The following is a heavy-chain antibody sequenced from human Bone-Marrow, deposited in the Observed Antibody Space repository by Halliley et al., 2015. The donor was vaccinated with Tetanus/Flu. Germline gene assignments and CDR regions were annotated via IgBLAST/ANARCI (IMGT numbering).Heavy chain of an antibody. D-gene: IGHD3-16*02. J-gene: IGHJ4*02. V-gene: IGHV3-33*02. CDR3: ARDDDTNSRYSQFNY. Sequence: VIWFNGIWPYYAESVRGRFTISRDTSTNTVFLQMNSLRDEDTALYFCARDDDTNSRYSQFNYWGQGTLVTVSS. CDR2: IWFNGIWP.